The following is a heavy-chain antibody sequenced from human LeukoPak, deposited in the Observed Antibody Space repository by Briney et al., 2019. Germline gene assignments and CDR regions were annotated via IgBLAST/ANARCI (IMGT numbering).Heavy chain of an antibody. CDR1: GFTFSNYA. V-gene: IGHV3-23*01. CDR3: AKDVFELYDIYDH. J-gene: IGHJ4*02. Sequence: GGSLRLSCTASGFTFSNYAMSWVRQAPGKGLEWVSAISGNGGSTFDADSVKGRFTISRDNSRNTLYLQMNSLRAEDTAIYYCAKDVFELYDIYDHWGQGTLVTVSS. D-gene: IGHD3-9*01. CDR2: ISGNGGST.